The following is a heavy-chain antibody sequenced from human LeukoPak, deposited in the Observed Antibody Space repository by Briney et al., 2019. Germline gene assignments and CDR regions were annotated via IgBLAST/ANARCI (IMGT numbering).Heavy chain of an antibody. D-gene: IGHD6-19*01. Sequence: GGSLRLSCAASGFSFSGYGMHWVRQAPGKGLEWVAFILYDESNKYYADSVKGRFTISRDRSKNTLYLQMNSLRAEDTAVYYCAKGYSSGWYGGYFDYWGQGTLVTVSS. CDR3: AKGYSSGWYGGYFDY. CDR2: ILYDESNK. CDR1: GFSFSGYG. J-gene: IGHJ4*02. V-gene: IGHV3-30*02.